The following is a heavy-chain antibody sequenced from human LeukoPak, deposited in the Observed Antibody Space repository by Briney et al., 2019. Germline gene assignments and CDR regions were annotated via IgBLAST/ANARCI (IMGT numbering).Heavy chain of an antibody. CDR2: ISSSSIYI. J-gene: IGHJ4*02. CDR1: GFIFSSYS. CDR3: ARDGSRGNLVTAPDY. Sequence: SGGSLRLSCAASGFIFSSYSMNWVRQAPGKGLEWVSSISSSSIYIYYAESVRGRFTISRDSAKNSLYLQMNSLRAEDTAVYYCARDGSRGNLVTAPDYWGQGTLVTVSS. D-gene: IGHD2-21*02. V-gene: IGHV3-21*01.